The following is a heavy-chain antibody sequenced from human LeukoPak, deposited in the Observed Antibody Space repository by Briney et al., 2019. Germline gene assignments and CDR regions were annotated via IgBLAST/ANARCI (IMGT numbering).Heavy chain of an antibody. V-gene: IGHV4-61*01. CDR3: ARHTRYDYVWGSYRYTGEVDY. CDR2: IYYSGST. Sequence: SETLSLTCTVSGGSVSSGSYYWSWIRQPPGKGLEWIGYIYYSGSTNYNPSLKSRVTISVDTSKNQFSLKLSSVTAADTAVYYCARHTRYDYVWGSYRYTGEVDYWGQGTLVTVSS. CDR1: GGSVSSGSYY. D-gene: IGHD3-16*02. J-gene: IGHJ4*02.